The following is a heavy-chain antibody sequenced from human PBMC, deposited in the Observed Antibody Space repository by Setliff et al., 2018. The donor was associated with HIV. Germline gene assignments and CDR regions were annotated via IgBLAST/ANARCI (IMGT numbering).Heavy chain of an antibody. J-gene: IGHJ4*02. CDR3: ARVKYNSGWLRPPHYFDN. D-gene: IGHD6-19*01. Sequence: PSETLSLTCTVSGGSISSSSYYWGWIRQPPGKGLEWIVSLSYSGSTCYNPSLKSRVTISVDTSKNQFSLNLSSVPAADTAVYYCARVKYNSGWLRPPHYFDNWGQGALVTVSS. CDR2: LSYSGST. V-gene: IGHV4-39*07. CDR1: GGSISSSSYY.